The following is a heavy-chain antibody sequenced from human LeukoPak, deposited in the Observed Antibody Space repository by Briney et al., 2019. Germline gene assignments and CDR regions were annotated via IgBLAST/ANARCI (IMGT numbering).Heavy chain of an antibody. D-gene: IGHD4-23*01. CDR3: ARDYGGNGEIDY. J-gene: IGHJ4*02. V-gene: IGHV1-46*01. CDR2: INPSGGST. CDR1: GGTFSSYA. Sequence: ASVKVSCKASGGTFSSYAISWVRQAPGQGLEWMGIINPSGGSTTYAQKFQGRVTMTRDTSTSTVYMELSSLRSEDTAVYYCARDYGGNGEIDYWGQGTLVTVSS.